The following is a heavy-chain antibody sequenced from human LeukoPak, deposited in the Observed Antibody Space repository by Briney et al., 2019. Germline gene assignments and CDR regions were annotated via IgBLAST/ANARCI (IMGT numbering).Heavy chain of an antibody. CDR3: TTEWALAGNFY. Sequence: GGSLRLSCAAPGFTFSNAWMAWVRQAPGKGLEWVGRIKTKSDGGTTDYAAPVKGRFTISRDDSKNTLYLQMNSLKTEDTAVYYCTTEWALAGNFYWGQGTLVTVSS. CDR2: IKTKSDGGTT. D-gene: IGHD6-19*01. CDR1: GFTFSNAW. J-gene: IGHJ4*02. V-gene: IGHV3-15*01.